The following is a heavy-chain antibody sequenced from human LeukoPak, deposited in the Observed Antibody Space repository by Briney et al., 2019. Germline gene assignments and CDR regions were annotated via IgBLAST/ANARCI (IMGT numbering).Heavy chain of an antibody. Sequence: SETLSLTCTVSGGSISGSTYYWAWIRQPPGKGLQWIGSIYYGGSTNYNPSLRSRVTISVDTSKNQFSLNLSSVTATDTALYYCSRHQTNNYGSGSPFGYWGQGALVTVSS. CDR2: IYYGGST. V-gene: IGHV4-39*01. J-gene: IGHJ4*02. CDR3: SRHQTNNYGSGSPFGY. CDR1: GGSISGSTYY. D-gene: IGHD3-10*01.